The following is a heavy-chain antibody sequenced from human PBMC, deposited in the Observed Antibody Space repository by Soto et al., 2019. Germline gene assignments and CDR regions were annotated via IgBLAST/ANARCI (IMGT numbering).Heavy chain of an antibody. V-gene: IGHV4-59*08. Sequence: ETLSLTCTVSGGSISSYYWSWIRQPPGKGLEWMGYIYYRGSTNYNPSLKSRVTISVDTSKTPFSLKLSSVTAADTVVYYCARGNVVAIDYWGQGTLVTVSS. CDR2: IYYRGST. CDR3: ARGNVVAIDY. CDR1: GGSISSYY. J-gene: IGHJ4*02. D-gene: IGHD2-21*01.